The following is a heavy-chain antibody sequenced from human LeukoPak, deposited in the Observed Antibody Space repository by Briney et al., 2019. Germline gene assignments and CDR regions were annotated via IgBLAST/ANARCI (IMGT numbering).Heavy chain of an antibody. Sequence: GSLRLSCAASGFTVSSNYMSWVRQAPGKGLEWVSVIYSGGSTYYADSVKGRLTISRDNSKNTLHLQMNSLRAEDTAVYYCARVTYYYDSSGYYLDAFDIWGQGTMVTVSS. CDR2: IYSGGST. J-gene: IGHJ3*02. CDR3: ARVTYYYDSSGYYLDAFDI. D-gene: IGHD3-22*01. CDR1: GFTVSSNY. V-gene: IGHV3-53*01.